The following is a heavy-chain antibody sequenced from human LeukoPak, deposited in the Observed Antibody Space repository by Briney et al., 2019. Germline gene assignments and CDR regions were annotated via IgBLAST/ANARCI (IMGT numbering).Heavy chain of an antibody. CDR2: ISSSGSII. V-gene: IGHV3-11*04. Sequence: PGGSLRLSCAASGFIFSDYYMSWIRQAPGKGLEWVSYISSSGSIIYYADSVKGRFTISRDNAKNSLYLQMSSLRAEDTAVYYCARGLQYYYYYMDVWGKGTTVTVSS. CDR3: ARGLQYYYYYMDV. D-gene: IGHD4-11*01. CDR1: GFIFSDYY. J-gene: IGHJ6*03.